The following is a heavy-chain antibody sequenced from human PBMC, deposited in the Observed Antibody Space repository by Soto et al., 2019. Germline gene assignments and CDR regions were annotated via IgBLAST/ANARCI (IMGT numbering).Heavy chain of an antibody. CDR2: FDPEDGET. J-gene: IGHJ3*02. CDR3: ASRVFLEWSLGPNAFDI. D-gene: IGHD3-3*01. CDR1: GYTLTELS. V-gene: IGHV1-24*01. Sequence: QVQLVQSGAEVKKPGDSVKVSCKVSGYTLTELSMHWVRQAPGKGIEWMGGFDPEDGETIYAQKFQGRVTMTEDTSTDTAYMELSSLRSEDTAVYYCASRVFLEWSLGPNAFDIWGQGTMVTVSS.